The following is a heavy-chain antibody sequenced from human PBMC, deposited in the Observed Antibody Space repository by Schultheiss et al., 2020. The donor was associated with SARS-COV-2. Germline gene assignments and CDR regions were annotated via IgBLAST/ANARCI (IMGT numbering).Heavy chain of an antibody. Sequence: GGSLRLSCAASGFTFDDYAMHWVRQAPGKGLEWVSYISSSGSTIYYADSVKGRFTVSRDNAKNSLYLQMNSLRAEDTAVYYCARDPSPRYVNYYYGMDVWGQGTTVTVSS. D-gene: IGHD5-12*01. V-gene: IGHV3-11*04. CDR3: ARDPSPRYVNYYYGMDV. CDR2: ISSSGSTI. J-gene: IGHJ6*02. CDR1: GFTFDDYA.